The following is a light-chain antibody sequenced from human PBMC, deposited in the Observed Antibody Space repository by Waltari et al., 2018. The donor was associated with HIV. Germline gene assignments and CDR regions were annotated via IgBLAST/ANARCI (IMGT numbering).Light chain of an antibody. CDR3: AAWDDSLSGVV. CDR2: RNN. J-gene: IGLJ2*01. V-gene: IGLV1-47*01. CDR1: SSNIGSNY. Sequence: QYVLTQPPSASGTPGQRVTISCSGGSSNIGSNYLYWYQQLPGTAPKLLIYRNNQRPSGVPDRFSGSKSGTSASLAISGLRSEDEADYYCAAWDDSLSGVVFGAGTKLTVL.